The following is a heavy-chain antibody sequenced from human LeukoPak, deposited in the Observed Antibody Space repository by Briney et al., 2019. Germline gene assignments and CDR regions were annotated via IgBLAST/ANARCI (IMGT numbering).Heavy chain of an antibody. D-gene: IGHD3-22*01. Sequence: ASVKVSCKASGYTFTDYYMHWVRQAPGPGIEWMGWINPYSGDTNYAQEFQGRVTMTRDTSISTAYMELSRLRSDDTAVYYYARSSYDSSLRIDDFWGQGTLVTVSS. J-gene: IGHJ4*02. CDR2: INPYSGDT. V-gene: IGHV1-2*02. CDR3: ARSSYDSSLRIDDF. CDR1: GYTFTDYY.